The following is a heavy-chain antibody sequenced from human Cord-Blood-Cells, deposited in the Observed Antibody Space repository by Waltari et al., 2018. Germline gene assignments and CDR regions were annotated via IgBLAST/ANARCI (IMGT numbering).Heavy chain of an antibody. CDR3: AKDNFAFDI. CDR2: ISWNSGSI. J-gene: IGHJ3*02. V-gene: IGHV3-9*01. CDR1: GFTFDDYA. Sequence: EVQLVESGGGLVQPGRSLRLSCAASGFTFDDYAMHWVRQAPGKGLEWVSGISWNSGSIGYADSVKGRFTISRDNAKNSLYLQMNSLRAEDTALYYCAKDNFAFDIWCQGTMVTVSS. D-gene: IGHD1-1*01.